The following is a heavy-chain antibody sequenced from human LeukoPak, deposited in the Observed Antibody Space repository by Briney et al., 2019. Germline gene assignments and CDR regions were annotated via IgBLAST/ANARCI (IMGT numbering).Heavy chain of an antibody. Sequence: SQTLSLTCAISGDSVSTNSAAWNWIRQSPSRGLEWPGRTYYRSTWYNDYAVSVRSRITINPDTSKNQFSLQLNSVTPEDTAVYYCARDFYCSNDACSFDYWGQGTLVTVSS. CDR1: GDSVSTNSAA. J-gene: IGHJ4*02. D-gene: IGHD2-8*01. V-gene: IGHV6-1*01. CDR2: TYYRSTWYN. CDR3: ARDFYCSNDACSFDY.